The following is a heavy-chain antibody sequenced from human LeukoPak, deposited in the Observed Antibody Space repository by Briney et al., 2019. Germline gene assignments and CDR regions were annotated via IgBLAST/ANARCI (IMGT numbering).Heavy chain of an antibody. CDR1: GYTLTGYY. CDR2: INPNSGGT. Sequence: PGASVKVSCKVSGYTLTGYYMHWVRQAPGQGLEWMGWINPNSGGTNYAQKFQGRVTMTRDTSIITAFMELSRLTSDDTAVYYCAKDGSSGSSWNHVDFWGQGTLVTVSS. V-gene: IGHV1-2*02. D-gene: IGHD6-13*01. J-gene: IGHJ4*02. CDR3: AKDGSSGSSWNHVDF.